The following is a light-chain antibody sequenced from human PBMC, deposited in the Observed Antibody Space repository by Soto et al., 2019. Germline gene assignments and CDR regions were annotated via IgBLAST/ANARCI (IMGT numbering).Light chain of an antibody. V-gene: IGKV3-15*01. J-gene: IGKJ1*01. Sequence: EIVFRQSPGISSWSPGQSATLSCRASQNVNNYLAWYQHKPGQAPRLLIYGASTRATGVPARFSGSGSGTDFTLTVSSLQSEDFAVYYCQQYYNWPPWTFGLGTKVDI. CDR1: QNVNNY. CDR3: QQYYNWPPWT. CDR2: GAS.